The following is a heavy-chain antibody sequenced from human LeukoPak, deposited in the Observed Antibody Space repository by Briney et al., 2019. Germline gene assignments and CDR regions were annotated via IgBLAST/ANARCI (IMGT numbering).Heavy chain of an antibody. D-gene: IGHD1-26*01. Sequence: GASVKVSCKASGYTFTSYGISWVRQAPGQGLEWMGWISAYNGNTNYAQKLQGRVTMTTDTSTSTAYMELRSLRSDDTAVYYCARARGAYPNENWLDPWGQGTLVTVSS. V-gene: IGHV1-18*01. CDR2: ISAYNGNT. J-gene: IGHJ5*02. CDR3: ARARGAYPNENWLDP. CDR1: GYTFTSYG.